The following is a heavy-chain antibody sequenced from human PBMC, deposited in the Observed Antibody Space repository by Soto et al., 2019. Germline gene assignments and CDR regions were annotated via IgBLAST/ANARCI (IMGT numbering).Heavy chain of an antibody. V-gene: IGHV3-30*18. D-gene: IGHD4-17*01. J-gene: IGHJ4*02. CDR2: ISYDGSNK. Sequence: QVQLVESGGGVVQPGRSLRLSCAASGFTFSSYGMHWVRQAPGKGLEWVAVISYDGSNKYYADSVKGRFTISRYNSKNTLYLQMNSLRAEDTAVYYCAKDLSSPNTVTIFDYWGQGTLVTVSS. CDR1: GFTFSSYG. CDR3: AKDLSSPNTVTIFDY.